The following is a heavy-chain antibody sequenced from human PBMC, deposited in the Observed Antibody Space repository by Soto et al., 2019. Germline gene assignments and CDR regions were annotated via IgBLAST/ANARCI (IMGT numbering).Heavy chain of an antibody. CDR3: ARDRQFSHPRGGMDV. V-gene: IGHV3-23*01. Sequence: EVQLLESGGGLVRPGGSLRLSCAASGFTFSSYAMNWVRQAPGKGLEWVSAISGTGYNTYYADSLKGRFTISRDNSKNTLSLQMNSLRAEDTAVYYCARDRQFSHPRGGMDVWSQGNTVTVSS. J-gene: IGHJ6*02. D-gene: IGHD3-10*01. CDR2: ISGTGYNT. CDR1: GFTFSSYA.